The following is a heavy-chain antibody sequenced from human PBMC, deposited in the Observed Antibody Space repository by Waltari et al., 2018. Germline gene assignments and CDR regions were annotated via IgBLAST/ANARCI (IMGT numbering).Heavy chain of an antibody. D-gene: IGHD2-15*01. Sequence: QAPGKGLEWVAVISYDGSNKYYADSVKGRFTISRDNSKNTLYLQMNSLRAEDTAVYYCAKDGEDIVVVVAALRGSGYFDYWGQGTLVTVSS. V-gene: IGHV3-30*18. J-gene: IGHJ4*02. CDR2: ISYDGSNK. CDR3: AKDGEDIVVVVAALRGSGYFDY.